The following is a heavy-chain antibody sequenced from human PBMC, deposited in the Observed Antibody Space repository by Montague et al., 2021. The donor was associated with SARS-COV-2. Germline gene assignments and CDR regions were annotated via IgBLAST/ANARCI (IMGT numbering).Heavy chain of an antibody. J-gene: IGHJ4*02. CDR3: ARGGSGRDYFDY. Sequence: SETLSLTCAVSAASISAYYWSWIRQSPGKGLEWSGYIYHTGDSDYNPSLKSRLTMSADTSKNQFSLRLNYVTPADTGIYYCARGGSGRDYFDYWGQGTLVSVS. CDR1: AASISAYY. CDR2: IYHTGDS. V-gene: IGHV4-59*12. D-gene: IGHD3-10*01.